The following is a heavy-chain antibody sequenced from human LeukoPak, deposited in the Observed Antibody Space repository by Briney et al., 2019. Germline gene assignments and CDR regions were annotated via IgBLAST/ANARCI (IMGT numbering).Heavy chain of an antibody. D-gene: IGHD5-18*01. V-gene: IGHV3-30*18. CDR3: AKKGAYSYGYIDY. J-gene: IGHJ4*02. CDR1: GFTFSSYG. CDR2: ISYDGSNK. Sequence: GRSLRLSCAASGFTFSSYGMHWVRQAPGKGLEWVAVISYDGSNKYYADSVKGRFTISRDNSKNTLYLQMNSLRAEDTAVYYCAKKGAYSYGYIDYWGQGTLVTVSS.